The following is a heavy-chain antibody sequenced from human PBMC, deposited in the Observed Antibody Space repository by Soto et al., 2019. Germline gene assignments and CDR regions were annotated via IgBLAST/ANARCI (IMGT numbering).Heavy chain of an antibody. Sequence: GGSLRLSCAASGFTFSNYAMSWVRQAPGKGLEWVSTISTSGGRTYYADSVKGRFTISRDNSKSTLYLQVNSLKDEDTAVYRFAKNLRGACSSRWLNPWAQGTWVTVSS. CDR2: ISTSGGRT. V-gene: IGHV3-23*01. CDR1: GFTFSNYA. CDR3: AKNLRGACSSRWLNP. J-gene: IGHJ5*02. D-gene: IGHD2-15*01.